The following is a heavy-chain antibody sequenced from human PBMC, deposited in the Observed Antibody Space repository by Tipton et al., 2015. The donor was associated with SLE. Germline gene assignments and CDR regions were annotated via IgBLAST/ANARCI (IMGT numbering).Heavy chain of an antibody. CDR3: ARDSYDILTGQISDAFDI. CDR1: GGSISSYY. CDR2: IYYSGST. Sequence: TLSLTCTVSGGSISSYYWSWIRQPPGKGLEWIGYIYYSGSTNYNPSLKSRVTISVDTSKNQFSLKLSSVTAADTAVYYCARDSYDILTGQISDAFDIWGQGTMVTVSS. J-gene: IGHJ3*02. D-gene: IGHD3-9*01. V-gene: IGHV4-59*12.